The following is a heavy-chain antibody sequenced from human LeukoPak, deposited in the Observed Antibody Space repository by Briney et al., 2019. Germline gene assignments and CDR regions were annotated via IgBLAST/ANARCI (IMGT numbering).Heavy chain of an antibody. J-gene: IGHJ3*02. Sequence: GGSLRLSCAASGFTFSSYGMHWVRQAPGKGLEWVAFIRYDGSNKYYADSVKGRFTISGDNSKNTLYLQMNSLRAEDTAVYYCAKVTVKSRAFDIWGQGTMVTVSS. CDR3: AKVTVKSRAFDI. CDR2: IRYDGSNK. CDR1: GFTFSSYG. V-gene: IGHV3-30*02.